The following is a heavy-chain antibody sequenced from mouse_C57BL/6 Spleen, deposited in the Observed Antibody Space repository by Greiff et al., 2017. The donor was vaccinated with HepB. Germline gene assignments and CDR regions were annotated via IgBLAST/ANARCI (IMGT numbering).Heavy chain of an antibody. CDR1: GFTFSDYG. CDR2: ISSGSSTI. CDR3: ARGYYYGTPYFDV. Sequence: EVMLVESGGGLVKPGGSLKLSCAASGFTFSDYGMHWVRQAPEKGLEWVAYISSGSSTIYYADTVKGRFTISRDNAKNTLFLQMTSLRSEDTAMYYCARGYYYGTPYFDVWGTGTTVTVSS. V-gene: IGHV5-17*01. J-gene: IGHJ1*03. D-gene: IGHD1-1*01.